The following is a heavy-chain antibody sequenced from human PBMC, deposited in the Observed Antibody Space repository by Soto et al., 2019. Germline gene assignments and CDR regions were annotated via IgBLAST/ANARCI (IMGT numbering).Heavy chain of an antibody. Sequence: PGGSLRLSCAASGFTFSSYSMNWVRQAPGKGLEWVSYISSSSSTIYYADSVKGRFTISRDNAKNSLYLQMNSLRAEDTAVYYCARDPSDYGDYHFGDYFDYWGQGTLVTVSS. CDR3: ARDPSDYGDYHFGDYFDY. CDR2: ISSSSSTI. CDR1: GFTFSSYS. V-gene: IGHV3-48*01. J-gene: IGHJ4*02. D-gene: IGHD4-17*01.